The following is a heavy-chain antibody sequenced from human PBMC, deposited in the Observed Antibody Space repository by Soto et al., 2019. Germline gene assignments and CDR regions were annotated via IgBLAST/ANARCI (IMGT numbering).Heavy chain of an antibody. CDR3: AREWLPHNWFDP. Sequence: QVQLVQSGAEVKKPGSSVKVSCKASGGTFSSYAISWVRQAPGQGLEWMGGIIPIFGTANYAQKFQGRVTITADESTSTAYVELSRTRSEDPAVYYCAREWLPHNWFDPWGQGPLVTVSS. CDR2: IIPIFGTA. CDR1: GGTFSSYA. D-gene: IGHD5-12*01. J-gene: IGHJ5*02. V-gene: IGHV1-69*01.